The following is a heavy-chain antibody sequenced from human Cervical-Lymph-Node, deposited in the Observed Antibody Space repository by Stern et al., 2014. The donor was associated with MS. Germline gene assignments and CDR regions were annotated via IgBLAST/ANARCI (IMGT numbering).Heavy chain of an antibody. D-gene: IGHD4-23*01. J-gene: IGHJ3*02. Sequence: QITLKESGTTLVKPTQTLTLTCTFSGFSLSTSGVSVAWIRQPPGKALEWLAPFYWNGDKRYNPSLKSRVTITKDTSENQVVLKMTSMAPVDTATYYCAHNFGSAGNLDNAFDIWGRGTMVTVSS. CDR1: GFSLSTSGVS. CDR2: FYWNGDK. V-gene: IGHV2-5*01. CDR3: AHNFGSAGNLDNAFDI.